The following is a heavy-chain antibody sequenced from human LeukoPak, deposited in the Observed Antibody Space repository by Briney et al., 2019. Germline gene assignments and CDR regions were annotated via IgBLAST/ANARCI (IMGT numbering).Heavy chain of an antibody. Sequence: GGSLRLSCAASGFTFDDYGMSWVRQAPGKGLEWVSGINWNGGSTGYADSVKGRFTISRDNAKNSLYLQMNSLRAEDTALYYCARLGTGYCSSTGCPEGFLHYMDVWGKGTTVTVSS. CDR3: ARLGTGYCSSTGCPEGFLHYMDV. J-gene: IGHJ6*03. CDR2: INWNGGST. V-gene: IGHV3-20*04. CDR1: GFTFDDYG. D-gene: IGHD2-2*01.